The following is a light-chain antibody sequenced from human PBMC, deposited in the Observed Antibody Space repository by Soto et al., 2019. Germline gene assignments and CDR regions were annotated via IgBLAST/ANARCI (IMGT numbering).Light chain of an antibody. V-gene: IGKV3-20*01. Sequence: EIVLTQSPGTLSLSPGDRDTLSCRASQSINSNSLAWYQQKPGQAPRLLIYGASSRATGIPDRFSGSGSVTDFTLTISRLEPEDFAVYYCQQYGVSPGGTFGPGTKVDIK. J-gene: IGKJ3*01. CDR3: QQYGVSPGGT. CDR2: GAS. CDR1: QSINSNS.